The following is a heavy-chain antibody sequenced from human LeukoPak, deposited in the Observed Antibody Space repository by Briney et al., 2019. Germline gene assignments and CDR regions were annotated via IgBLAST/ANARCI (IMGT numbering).Heavy chain of an antibody. CDR1: GFTLSSYS. CDR2: ISSGSSSI. Sequence: GGSLRLSCAASGFTLSSYSTMWVRQAPGKGLEWLSYISSGSSSIFYADSVKGRFTISRDNAKNSLYLQIESLRDEDTAEYHCALWPTLGGRWGQGTLVTVSS. CDR3: ALWPTLGGR. V-gene: IGHV3-48*02. D-gene: IGHD3-16*01. J-gene: IGHJ4*02.